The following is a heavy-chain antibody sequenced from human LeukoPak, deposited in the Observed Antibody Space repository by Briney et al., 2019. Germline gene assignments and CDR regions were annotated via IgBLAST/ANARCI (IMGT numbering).Heavy chain of an antibody. CDR1: GFTVSSTY. J-gene: IGHJ5*02. Sequence: GGSLRLSCAASGFTVSSTYMTWARQPPGRGLEWVSVFYGGGTTYYADSVKARFTISRDISKNTLYLQMSSLGDEDTAWNYCRRRFAVSSGYDLWGQGTLVTVSS. D-gene: IGHD3-3*01. CDR3: RRRFAVSSGYDL. V-gene: IGHV3-66*02. CDR2: FYGGGTT.